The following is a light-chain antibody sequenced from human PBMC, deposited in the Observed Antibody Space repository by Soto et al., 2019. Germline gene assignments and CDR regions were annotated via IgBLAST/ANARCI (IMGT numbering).Light chain of an antibody. J-gene: IGKJ1*01. CDR3: LQDINYPWT. CDR2: GAS. CDR1: QNINNY. V-gene: IGKV1-6*01. Sequence: IQITQSPSSLSASIVDRVTLTFLASQNINNYLHWYQLKPGKPPKVLIYGASNLQSGVPPRFSGSGSGTAFTLAISSLQPEDSATYYCLQDINYPWTFGQGTKVDIK.